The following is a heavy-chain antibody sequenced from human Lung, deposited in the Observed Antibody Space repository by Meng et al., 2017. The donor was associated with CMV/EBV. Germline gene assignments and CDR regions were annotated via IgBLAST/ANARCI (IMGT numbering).Heavy chain of an antibody. Sequence: CPGSVDPSWSPSLPCPVSWGPISSMNWWSWARQPPGKGLEWIGEIYHSGSTNYNPSLKSRVTISVDKSKNQFSLKLSSVTAADTAVYYCASFPPPGKQWLVTDYWGQGTLVTVSS. CDR2: IYHSGST. J-gene: IGHJ4*02. CDR1: WGPISSMNW. D-gene: IGHD6-19*01. CDR3: ASFPPPGKQWLVTDY. V-gene: IGHV4-4*02.